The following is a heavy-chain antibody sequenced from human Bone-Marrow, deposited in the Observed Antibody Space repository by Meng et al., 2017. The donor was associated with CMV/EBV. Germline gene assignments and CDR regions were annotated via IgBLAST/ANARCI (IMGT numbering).Heavy chain of an antibody. Sequence: ASVKVSCKTSGYTFSNYYIHWVRQAPEKGLEWMGIFNPSGDRTSYGKKFQGRVTMTRDTSSSTVYMELSSLRIEDTAVYYCAREYAAMVDVYYYVMDVWGQGNTVNVPS. CDR1: GYTFSNYY. D-gene: IGHD5-18*01. J-gene: IGHJ6*02. V-gene: IGHV1-46*01. CDR2: FNPSGDRT. CDR3: AREYAAMVDVYYYVMDV.